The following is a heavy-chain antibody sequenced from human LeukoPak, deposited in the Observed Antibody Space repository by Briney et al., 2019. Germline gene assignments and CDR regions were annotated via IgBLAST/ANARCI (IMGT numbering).Heavy chain of an antibody. J-gene: IGHJ6*02. CDR2: ISSSSSYI. Sequence: GGSLRLSCAASGFTFSSYSMNWVCQAPGKGLEWVSSISSSSSYIYYADSVKGRFTISRDNAKNSLYLQMNSLRAEDTAVYYCARDRLRIMTNGMDVWGQGTTVTVSS. CDR3: ARDRLRIMTNGMDV. V-gene: IGHV3-21*01. CDR1: GFTFSSYS. D-gene: IGHD3-16*01.